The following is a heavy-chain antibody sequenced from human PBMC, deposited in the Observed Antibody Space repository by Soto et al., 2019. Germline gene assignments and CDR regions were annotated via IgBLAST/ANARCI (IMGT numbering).Heavy chain of an antibody. CDR1: GGSISSGDYY. CDR3: ATRTVAAVFRWYYYYGMDV. Sequence: SETLSLTCTVSGGSISSGDYYWSWIRQPPGKGLEWIGSIYYSGSTYYNPSLKSRVTISVDTSKNQFSLKLSSVIAADTAVYYCATRTVAAVFRWYYYYGMDVWGQGTTVTVSS. V-gene: IGHV4-39*01. J-gene: IGHJ6*02. D-gene: IGHD2-15*01. CDR2: IYYSGST.